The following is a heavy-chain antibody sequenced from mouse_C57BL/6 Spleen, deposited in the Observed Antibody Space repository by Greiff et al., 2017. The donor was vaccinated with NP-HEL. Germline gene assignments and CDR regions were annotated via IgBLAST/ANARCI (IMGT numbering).Heavy chain of an antibody. Sequence: EVKLMESGPGLVKPSQSLSLTCSVTGYSITSGYYWNWIRQFPGNKLEWMGYISYDGSNNYNPSLKNRISITRDTSKNQFFLKLNSVTTEDTATYYCARGRVYYYGSSYYYFDYWGQGTTLTVSS. CDR3: ARGRVYYYGSSYYYFDY. CDR1: GYSITSGYY. J-gene: IGHJ2*01. D-gene: IGHD1-1*01. V-gene: IGHV3-6*01. CDR2: ISYDGSN.